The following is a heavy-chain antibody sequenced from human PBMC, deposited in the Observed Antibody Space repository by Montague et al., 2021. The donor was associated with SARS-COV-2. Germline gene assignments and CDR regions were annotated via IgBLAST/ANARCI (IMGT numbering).Heavy chain of an antibody. V-gene: IGHV3-9*01. J-gene: IGHJ4*02. CDR1: GFTFDDYA. D-gene: IGHD2-21*02. Sequence: SLRLSCAASGFTFDDYAMHWVRQAPGKGLEWVSGISWNSGSIGYADSVKGRFTISRDNAKNSLYLQMNSLRAEDTALYYCAKGMEAVVTANLDYWGQGTLVTVSS. CDR3: AKGMEAVVTANLDY. CDR2: ISWNSGSI.